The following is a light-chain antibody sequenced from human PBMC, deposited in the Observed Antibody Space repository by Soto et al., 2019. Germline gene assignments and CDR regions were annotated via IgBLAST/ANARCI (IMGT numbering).Light chain of an antibody. V-gene: IGLV4-69*01. CDR2: LNSDGSH. CDR3: QTMGTGMHVV. J-gene: IGLJ2*01. CDR1: SGHSSYA. Sequence: QPVLTQSPSASASLGASVKLTCTLSSGHSSYAIAWHQQQPEKGPRYWMKLNSDGSHGKGDGIPARFSGSSSGAERYLTISSLQSEDEADYRCQTMGTGMHVVFGGGTKLTVL.